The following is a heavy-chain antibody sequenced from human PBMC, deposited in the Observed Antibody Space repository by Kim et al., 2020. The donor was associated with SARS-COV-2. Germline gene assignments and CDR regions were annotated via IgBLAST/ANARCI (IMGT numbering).Heavy chain of an antibody. Sequence: THYPDSVKVRFTTSRDDAENTVYLQMNSLKAEDTAVYFCAREPSTYFDYWGQGTLVTVSS. CDR3: AREPSTYFDY. V-gene: IGHV3-66*01. CDR2: T. J-gene: IGHJ4*02.